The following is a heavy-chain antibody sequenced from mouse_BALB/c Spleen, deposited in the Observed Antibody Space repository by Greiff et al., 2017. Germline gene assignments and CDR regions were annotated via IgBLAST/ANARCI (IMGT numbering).Heavy chain of an antibody. D-gene: IGHD2-4*01. CDR1: GYTFTSYW. Sequence: LQQPGSELVRPGASVKLSCKASGYTFTSYWMHWVKQRPGQGLEWIGNIYPGSGSTNYDEKFKSKATLTVDTSSSTAYMQLRSLTSEDSAVYDCTRGNDYGALDYWGQGTTLTVSS. CDR2: IYPGSGST. V-gene: IGHV1S22*01. CDR3: TRGNDYGALDY. J-gene: IGHJ2*01.